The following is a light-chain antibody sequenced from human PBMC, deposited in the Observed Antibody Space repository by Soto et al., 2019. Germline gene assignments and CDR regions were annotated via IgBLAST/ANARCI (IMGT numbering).Light chain of an antibody. Sequence: EIVLTQSPATLSLSPGEGATLSCRASQSVSNYFAWYQQKPGQAPRLLIYNASNRATGIPARFSGSGSGTACTLTISSLEPEDFAVYYCQQRYSWWTFGQGTKVEIK. V-gene: IGKV3-11*01. CDR2: NAS. CDR3: QQRYSWWT. CDR1: QSVSNY. J-gene: IGKJ1*01.